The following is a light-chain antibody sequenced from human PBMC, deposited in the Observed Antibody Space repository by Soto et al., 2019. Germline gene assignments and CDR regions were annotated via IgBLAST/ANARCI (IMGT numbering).Light chain of an antibody. J-gene: IGLJ1*01. CDR2: GNS. CDR1: SSNIGAGYD. V-gene: IGLV1-40*01. Sequence: QLVLTQPPSVSGAPGQRVTISCTGSSSNIGAGYDVHWYQQLPGTAPKLLIYGNSNRPSGVPDRFSGSKSGTSASLAITGLQAEDEADYYCQSYDRSLSGWYVFGTGTKLTVL. CDR3: QSYDRSLSGWYV.